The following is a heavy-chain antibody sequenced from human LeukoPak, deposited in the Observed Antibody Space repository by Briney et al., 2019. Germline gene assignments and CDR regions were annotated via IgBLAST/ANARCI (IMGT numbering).Heavy chain of an antibody. CDR3: ARGSGRYWYFDL. D-gene: IGHD6-19*01. J-gene: IGHJ2*01. CDR1: GFTFSSYA. CDR2: ISYDRSNK. V-gene: IGHV3-30-3*01. Sequence: GGSLRLSCAASGFTFSSYAMHWVRQAPGKGLEWVAVISYDRSNKYYADSVKGRFTISRDNSKNTLYLQMDSLRAEDTAVYYCARGSGRYWYFDLWGRGTLVTVSS.